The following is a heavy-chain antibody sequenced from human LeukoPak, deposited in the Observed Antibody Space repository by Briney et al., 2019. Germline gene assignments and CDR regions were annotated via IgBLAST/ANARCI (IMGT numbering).Heavy chain of an antibody. V-gene: IGHV3-30*03. CDR1: GFSFTSYG. J-gene: IGHJ6*02. D-gene: IGHD3-9*01. CDR3: ARGRDILTSPYGLDV. CDR2: ITYDGYYK. Sequence: GGSLRLSCAASGFSFTSYGMHWVRQAPGKGLEWVALITYDGYYKYYSDSVKGRFTISSDTSKNTLYLQMNSLRAEDTAVYYCARGRDILTSPYGLDVWGQGTTVIVSS.